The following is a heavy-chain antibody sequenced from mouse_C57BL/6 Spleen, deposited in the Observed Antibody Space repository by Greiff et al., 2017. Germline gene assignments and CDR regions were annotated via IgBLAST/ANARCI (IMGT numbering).Heavy chain of an antibody. J-gene: IGHJ1*03. CDR2: IHPNSGST. D-gene: IGHD2-1*01. CDR3: AKGGFYGNPSYWYFDV. V-gene: IGHV1-64*01. Sequence: QVQLKQPGAELVKPGASVKLSCKASGYTFTSYWMHWVKQRPGQGLEWIGMIHPNSGSTNYNEKFKSKATLTVDKSSSTAYMQLSSLTSEDSAVYYCAKGGFYGNPSYWYFDVWGTGTTVTVSS. CDR1: GYTFTSYW.